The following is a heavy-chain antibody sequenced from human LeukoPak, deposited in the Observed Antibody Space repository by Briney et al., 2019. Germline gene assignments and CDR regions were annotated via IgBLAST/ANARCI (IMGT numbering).Heavy chain of an antibody. Sequence: GGSLRLSCAASEFDFSSHAMSWVRQAPGKGLEWVSAISISGSKTYYADSVKGRFTISRDNSKNTLYLQMNSLRAEDTAVYYCANEIRPNDYWGQGTQVTVSS. D-gene: IGHD4-17*01. CDR1: EFDFSSHA. V-gene: IGHV3-23*01. J-gene: IGHJ4*02. CDR2: ISISGSKT. CDR3: ANEIRPNDY.